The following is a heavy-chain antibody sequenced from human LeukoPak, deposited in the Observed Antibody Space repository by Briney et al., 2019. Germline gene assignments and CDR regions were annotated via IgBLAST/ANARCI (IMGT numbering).Heavy chain of an antibody. CDR1: GYTLTDNH. CDR3: ARELGINAFDV. J-gene: IGHJ3*01. Sequence: ASVKVSCKASGYTLTDNHLYWVRQAPGQGLGWMGWIDPNSGVTNFAQNFQGRLTMTTDTSISTAYMELSRLTSDDTTVYYCARELGINAFDVWGQGTLVTVSS. CDR2: IDPNSGVT. V-gene: IGHV1-2*02. D-gene: IGHD1-26*01.